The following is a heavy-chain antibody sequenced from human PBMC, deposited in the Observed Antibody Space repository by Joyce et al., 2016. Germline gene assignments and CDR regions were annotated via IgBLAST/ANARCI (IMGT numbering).Heavy chain of an antibody. D-gene: IGHD1-26*01. CDR3: ARTGGSYYDYYYYGLDV. V-gene: IGHV3-74*01. J-gene: IGHJ6*02. Sequence: EVQLVESGGGLVQPGGSLRLSCTASGFTFSSYWMHWVRQVSGKGLVWVSNISSDESSTSYADSVKGRFTISRDNAKNTLYLHMNSLRTEDTAVYYCARTGGSYYDYYYYGLDVWGQGTTVIVSS. CDR2: ISSDESST. CDR1: GFTFSSYW.